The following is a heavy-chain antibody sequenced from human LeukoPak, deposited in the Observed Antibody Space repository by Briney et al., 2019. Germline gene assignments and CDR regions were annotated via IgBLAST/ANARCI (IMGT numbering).Heavy chain of an antibody. CDR2: INPSGGST. D-gene: IGHD3-22*01. J-gene: IGHJ4*02. V-gene: IGHV1-46*01. Sequence: ASVKVSCKASGYTFTSYYMHWVRQAPGQGLEWMGIINPSGGSTNYAQKFQGRITMTRDTSTSTVYMDLSSLRSEDTAVYYCARDQFGDYFRGADYWGQGTLVTVSS. CDR1: GYTFTSYY. CDR3: ARDQFGDYFRGADY.